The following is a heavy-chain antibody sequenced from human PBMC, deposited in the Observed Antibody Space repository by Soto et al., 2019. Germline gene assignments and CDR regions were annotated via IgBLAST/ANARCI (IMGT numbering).Heavy chain of an antibody. J-gene: IGHJ4*02. CDR2: INHSGST. V-gene: IGHV4-34*01. Sequence: SETLSLTCAVYGGSFSGYYWSWIRQPPGKGLEWIGEINHSGSTNYNPSLKSRVTISVDTSKNQFSLKLSSVTAADTAVYYCAREFNCSGGSCQDYWGLGTLVTVSS. D-gene: IGHD2-15*01. CDR3: AREFNCSGGSCQDY. CDR1: GGSFSGYY.